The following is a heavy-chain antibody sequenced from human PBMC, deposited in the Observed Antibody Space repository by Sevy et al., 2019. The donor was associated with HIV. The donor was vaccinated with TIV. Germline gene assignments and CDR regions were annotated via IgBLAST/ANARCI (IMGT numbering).Heavy chain of an antibody. V-gene: IGHV3-23*01. J-gene: IGHJ4*02. CDR3: AKTLFMDFWNDYYSFYFDF. Sequence: GGSLRLSCAAAGFNFNNYAMTWVRQAPGKGLEWVSGISFSGSKTYYAESVKGRFSIARDPSKNTLYPQMNNVRVEDTAVYFCAKTLFMDFWNDYYSFYFDFWGQGTLVTVSS. CDR1: GFNFNNYA. CDR2: ISFSGSKT. D-gene: IGHD3-3*01.